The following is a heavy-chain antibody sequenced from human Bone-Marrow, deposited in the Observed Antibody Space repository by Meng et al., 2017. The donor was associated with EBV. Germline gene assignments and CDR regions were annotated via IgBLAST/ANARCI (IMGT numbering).Heavy chain of an antibody. CDR2: LIPMVGAP. D-gene: IGHD3-10*01. V-gene: IGHV1-69*01. CDR3: ASESGRGFTPDY. J-gene: IGHJ4*02. Sequence: QGQWLQSGAEGKKPGSSVKVSCRTSGGTFRSDAVSWVRQAPGQGLEWMGGLIPMVGAPHYAQKFQGRVTIIADESTSTHSMELNSLRSEDTAMYYCASESGRGFTPDYWGQGTLVTVAS. CDR1: GGTFRSDA.